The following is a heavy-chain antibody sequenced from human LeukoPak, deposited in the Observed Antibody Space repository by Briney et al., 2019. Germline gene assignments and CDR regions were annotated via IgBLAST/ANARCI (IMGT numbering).Heavy chain of an antibody. CDR1: GFTFSSYE. CDR3: ARVSGRLYYDFWSGYGMDV. CDR2: ISSSGSTI. Sequence: GGSLRLSCAASGFTFSSYEMNRVRQAPGKGLEWVSYISSSGSTIYYADSVKGRFTISRDNAKNSLYLQMNSLRAEDTAVYYCARVSGRLYYDFWSGYGMDVWGQGTTVTVSS. V-gene: IGHV3-48*03. D-gene: IGHD3-3*01. J-gene: IGHJ6*02.